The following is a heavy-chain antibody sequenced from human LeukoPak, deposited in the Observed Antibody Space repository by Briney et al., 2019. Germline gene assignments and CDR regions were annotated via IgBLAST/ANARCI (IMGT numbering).Heavy chain of an antibody. CDR3: ARQVVAVAGTGYFDY. Sequence: SETLSLTCTVSGGSIRSNSYYWGWIRQPPGKGLEGIGSIYYSGSTYYNASLKSRGTISVDTSKNQFSLKLNSVTAADTAVYFCARQVVAVAGTGYFDYWGQGTLVTVSS. J-gene: IGHJ4*02. CDR1: GGSIRSNSYY. D-gene: IGHD6-19*01. CDR2: IYYSGST. V-gene: IGHV4-39*01.